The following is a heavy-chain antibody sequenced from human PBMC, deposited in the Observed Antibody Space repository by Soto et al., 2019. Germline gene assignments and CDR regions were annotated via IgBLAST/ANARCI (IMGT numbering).Heavy chain of an antibody. D-gene: IGHD6-13*01. CDR3: ASPRGLAAAGTGWFDP. V-gene: IGHV4-39*01. CDR2: IYYSGST. CDR1: GGSISSSSYY. Sequence: SETLSLTCTVSGGSISSSSYYWGWLRQPPGKGLEWIGSIYYSGSTYYNPSLKSLVTISVDKSKNQFSLKLSSVTAADTAVYYCASPRGLAAAGTGWFDPWGQGTLVTVSS. J-gene: IGHJ5*02.